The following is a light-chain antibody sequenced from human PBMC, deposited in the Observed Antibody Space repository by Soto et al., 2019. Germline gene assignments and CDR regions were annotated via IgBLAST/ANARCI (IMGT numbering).Light chain of an antibody. Sequence: QSALTQPPSASGSPGQSVTISCTGTNSDVGGYNYVSWYQQHPDKAPKLMIYEVSKRPSGVPDRFSGSKSGNTASLTVSGLQAEDEADYYCSSYAGSNIWVFGGGTQLTVL. J-gene: IGLJ3*02. CDR3: SSYAGSNIWV. V-gene: IGLV2-8*01. CDR1: NSDVGGYNY. CDR2: EVS.